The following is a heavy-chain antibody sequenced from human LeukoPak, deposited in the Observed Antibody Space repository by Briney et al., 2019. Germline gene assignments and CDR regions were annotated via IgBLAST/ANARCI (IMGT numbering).Heavy chain of an antibody. CDR3: ASSLVEYSSSIIFDY. Sequence: PSETLSLTCTVSGGSISSSSYYWGWIRQPPGKGLEWIGSIYYSGSTYYNPSLKSRVTISVDTSKNQFSLKLSSVTAADTAAYYCASSLVEYSSSIIFDYWGQGTLVTVSS. V-gene: IGHV4-39*07. J-gene: IGHJ4*02. CDR1: GGSISSSSYY. D-gene: IGHD6-6*01. CDR2: IYYSGST.